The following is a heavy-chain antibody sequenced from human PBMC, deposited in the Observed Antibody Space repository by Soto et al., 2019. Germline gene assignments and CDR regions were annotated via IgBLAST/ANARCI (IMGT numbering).Heavy chain of an antibody. CDR3: AKDLIAARRYYYYMDV. Sequence: PGGSLRLSCAASGFTFSRYGMHWVRQAPGKGLEWVAVISYDGSNKYYADSVKGRFTISRDNSKNTLYLQMNSLRAEDTAVYYCAKDLIAARRYYYYMDVWGKGTTVTVSS. V-gene: IGHV3-30*18. CDR1: GFTFSRYG. CDR2: ISYDGSNK. D-gene: IGHD6-6*01. J-gene: IGHJ6*03.